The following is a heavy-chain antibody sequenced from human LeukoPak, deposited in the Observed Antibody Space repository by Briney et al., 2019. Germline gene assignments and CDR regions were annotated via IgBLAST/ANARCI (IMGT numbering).Heavy chain of an antibody. V-gene: IGHV3-21*01. CDR3: ASGIAEARGHYGMDV. CDR1: GFTFSSYS. CDR2: ISSSSSYI. Sequence: GGSLRLSCAASGFTFSSYSMNWVRQAPGKGLEWVSSISSSSSYIYYADSVKGRFTISRDNAKNSLYLQMNSLRAEDTAVYYCASGIAEARGHYGMDVWGQGTTVTVSS. J-gene: IGHJ6*02. D-gene: IGHD6-13*01.